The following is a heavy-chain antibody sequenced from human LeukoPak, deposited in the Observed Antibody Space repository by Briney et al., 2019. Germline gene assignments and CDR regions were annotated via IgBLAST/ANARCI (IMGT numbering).Heavy chain of an antibody. CDR3: ARDPSSVTLYFFDY. CDR2: IDANNGDT. CDR1: GYTFRGNY. V-gene: IGHV1-2*02. J-gene: IGHJ4*02. D-gene: IGHD4-11*01. Sequence: ASVKVSCKASGYTFRGNYIHWLRQAPGQGLEWMGWIDANNGDTKSAQKFQGRVTMSRDTSISTAYMDLSTLSPDDAAVYYCARDPSSVTLYFFDYWGQGTLVTVSS.